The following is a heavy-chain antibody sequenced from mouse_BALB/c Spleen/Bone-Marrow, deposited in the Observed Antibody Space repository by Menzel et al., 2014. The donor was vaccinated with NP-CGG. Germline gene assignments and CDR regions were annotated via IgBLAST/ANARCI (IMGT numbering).Heavy chain of an antibody. Sequence: EVKLVESGGGLVKPGGSLKLSCAASGFAFSSYGMSWVRQTPEKRLEWVAFISSGGDNTYYPDTVKGRFTISRDNAKNTLYLQMNSLKSEDTAKYYCARHTLYYYPSDYWGQGTTLTGSS. CDR1: GFAFSSYG. CDR2: ISSGGDNT. D-gene: IGHD1-1*01. J-gene: IGHJ2*01. CDR3: ARHTLYYYPSDY. V-gene: IGHV5-12-1*01.